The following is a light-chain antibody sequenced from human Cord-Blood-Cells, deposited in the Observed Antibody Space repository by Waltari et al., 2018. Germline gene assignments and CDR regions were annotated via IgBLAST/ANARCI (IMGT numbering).Light chain of an antibody. CDR3: HVWDSSSDHVV. V-gene: IGLV3-21*04. CDR1: NIGSKS. Sequence: SYVLTQPPSVSVAPGKTARITCGGNNIGSKSVHWYQQKPGQAPVLVIYYDSDRPSGIPERFSGSNSGNTATLTISRVEAGDEADYYGHVWDSSSDHVVFGGGTKLTVL. J-gene: IGLJ2*01. CDR2: YDS.